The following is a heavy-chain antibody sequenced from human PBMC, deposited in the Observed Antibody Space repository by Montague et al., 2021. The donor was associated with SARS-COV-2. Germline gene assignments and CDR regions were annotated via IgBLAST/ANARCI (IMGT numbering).Heavy chain of an antibody. Sequence: SLRLSCAASGFTFSSFTMSWVRLAPGKGLEWVSTISGSGGSIWYADSVKGRFTISRDNYKSTLFLQMNSLRGEDTALYYCTGADNYGSWGRGTLVTVCS. V-gene: IGHV3-23*01. J-gene: IGHJ5*02. D-gene: IGHD4-17*01. CDR3: TGADNYGS. CDR1: GFTFSSFT. CDR2: ISGSGGSI.